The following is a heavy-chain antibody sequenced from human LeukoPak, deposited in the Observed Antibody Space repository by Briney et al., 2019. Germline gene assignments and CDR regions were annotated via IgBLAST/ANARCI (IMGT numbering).Heavy chain of an antibody. V-gene: IGHV5-51*01. CDR1: GYSFTSYW. D-gene: IGHD6-13*01. CDR2: IYPGDSDT. J-gene: IGHJ3*02. Sequence: GESLKISCKGSGYSFTSYWIGWVRQMPGKGLEWMGIIYPGDSDTRYSPSFQGQVTISADKSISTAYLQWSSLKASDTAMYYCARTPMYSSSWYGAFDIWGQGTVVTVSS. CDR3: ARTPMYSSSWYGAFDI.